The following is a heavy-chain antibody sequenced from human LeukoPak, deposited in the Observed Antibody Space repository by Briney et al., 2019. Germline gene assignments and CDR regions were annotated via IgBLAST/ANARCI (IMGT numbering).Heavy chain of an antibody. CDR3: ARESSSGWSPAHYFDY. Sequence: GGSLRLSCAASGFTFSSYWMTWVRQAPGKGLEGVSYISSSSSTIYYADSVKGRFTISRDNAKNSLYLQMNSLRAEDTAVYYCARESSSGWSPAHYFDYWGQGTLVTVSS. V-gene: IGHV3-48*01. CDR1: GFTFSSYW. D-gene: IGHD6-19*01. J-gene: IGHJ4*02. CDR2: ISSSSSTI.